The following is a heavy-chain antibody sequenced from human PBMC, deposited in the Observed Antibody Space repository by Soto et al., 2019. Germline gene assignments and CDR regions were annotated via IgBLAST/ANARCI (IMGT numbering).Heavy chain of an antibody. Sequence: PSETLSLTCTVSGGSISSYYWSWIRQPPGKGLEWIGYIYYSGSTNYNPSLKSRVTISVDTPKNQFSLKLSSVTAADTAVYYCARHGAAANDWDYYYYMDVWGKGTTVTVSS. CDR3: ARHGAAANDWDYYYYMDV. CDR1: GGSISSYY. D-gene: IGHD2-15*01. CDR2: IYYSGST. J-gene: IGHJ6*03. V-gene: IGHV4-59*08.